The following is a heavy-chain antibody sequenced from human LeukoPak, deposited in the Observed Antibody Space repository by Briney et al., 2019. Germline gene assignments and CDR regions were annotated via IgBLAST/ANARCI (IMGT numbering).Heavy chain of an antibody. CDR2: IRGDGSDA. J-gene: IGHJ4*02. CDR3: ARVASGYTSGWTAIDY. Sequence: GGSLRLSCAASGFTFSDTWMHWVRQVPGKGLVWVSRIRGDGSDARYAESVKGRFTISRDNAKNSLYLRMNSLRAEDTAVYYCARVASGYTSGWTAIDYWGQGTLVTVSS. D-gene: IGHD6-19*01. V-gene: IGHV3-74*01. CDR1: GFTFSDTW.